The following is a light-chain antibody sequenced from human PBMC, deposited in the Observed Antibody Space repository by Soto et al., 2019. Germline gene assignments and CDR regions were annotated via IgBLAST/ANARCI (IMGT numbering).Light chain of an antibody. CDR3: QQYGSAGT. J-gene: IGKJ1*01. CDR2: GAS. Sequence: EIVLTQSPGTLSLSPGERATLSCRASQSVSNNYLAWYQQKPGQAPRLLIYGASNRATGIPDRFSGSGCGTYFTLTIRRREPEDFAVYYCQQYGSAGTFRQGTKVEIK. CDR1: QSVSNNY. V-gene: IGKV3-20*01.